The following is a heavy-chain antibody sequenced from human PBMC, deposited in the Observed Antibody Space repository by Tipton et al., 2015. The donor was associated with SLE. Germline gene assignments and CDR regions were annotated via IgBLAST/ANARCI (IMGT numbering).Heavy chain of an antibody. Sequence: TLSLTCTVSGGSIRGSSYYWGWIRQPPGKGLEWIGSLYYTGTTYYSPSLKSRVTVSVDTPKNQFSLKLSSVTAADTAVYYCAREGYYDNSGYYPLFDSWGQGILVTVSS. CDR3: AREGYYDNSGYYPLFDS. V-gene: IGHV4-39*07. CDR2: LYYTGTT. J-gene: IGHJ4*01. CDR1: GGSIRGSSYY. D-gene: IGHD3-22*01.